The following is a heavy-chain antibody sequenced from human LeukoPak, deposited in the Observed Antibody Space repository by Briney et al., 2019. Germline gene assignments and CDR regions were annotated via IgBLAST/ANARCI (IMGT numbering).Heavy chain of an antibody. J-gene: IGHJ5*02. CDR1: GGTFSSYT. CDR2: IIPILGIA. Sequence: VKVSCKASGGTFSSYTISWVRQAPGQGLEWMGRIIPILGIANYAQKFQGRVTITADKSTSTAYMELSSLRSEDTAVYYCARGYCSSTSCFWAKRFDPWGQGTLDTVSS. V-gene: IGHV1-69*02. D-gene: IGHD2-2*01. CDR3: ARGYCSSTSCFWAKRFDP.